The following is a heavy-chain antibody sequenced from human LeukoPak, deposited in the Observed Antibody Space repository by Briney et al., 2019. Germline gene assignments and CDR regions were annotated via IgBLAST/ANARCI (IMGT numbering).Heavy chain of an antibody. V-gene: IGHV3-30*04. CDR1: GFTLSSYA. CDR2: MSYDGSNK. CDR3: ARGDSSGYYLV. J-gene: IGHJ4*02. D-gene: IGHD3-22*01. Sequence: GGSLRLSCTASGFTLSSYAMHWVRQAPGKGLEWVAVMSYDGSNKYHPDSVKGRFTASRDNPKNTLYLQMNSLRAEDTAVYYCARGDSSGYYLVWGQGTLVTVSS.